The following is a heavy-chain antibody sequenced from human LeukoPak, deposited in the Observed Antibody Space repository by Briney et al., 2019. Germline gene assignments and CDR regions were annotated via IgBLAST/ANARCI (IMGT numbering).Heavy chain of an antibody. CDR3: AREAWDTLIEVVITGIDY. Sequence: GGSLRLSCAASGFAFSSHAMHWVRQAPGKGLEWVAVISYDGSNKYYADSVKGRFTISRDNSKNTLYLQLNSLRVEDTAVYYCAREAWDTLIEVVITGIDYWGQGTLVTVSS. V-gene: IGHV3-30-3*01. CDR1: GFAFSSHA. D-gene: IGHD3-22*01. CDR2: ISYDGSNK. J-gene: IGHJ4*02.